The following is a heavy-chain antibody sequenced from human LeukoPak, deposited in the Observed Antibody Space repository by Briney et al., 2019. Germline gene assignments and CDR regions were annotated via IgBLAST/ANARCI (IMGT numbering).Heavy chain of an antibody. CDR3: TTWVGAHFDF. CDR2: IDGPTFRT. D-gene: IGHD1-26*01. Sequence: PGGSLRLSCVPSGFTFSSYTMSWVRQAPGKGLEWVSTIDGPTFRTHYADSVMGRFTISRDNSKNTLYLQMNSLRAEDTAVYFCTTWVGAHFDFWGQGTLVTVSS. J-gene: IGHJ4*02. CDR1: GFTFSSYT. V-gene: IGHV3-23*01.